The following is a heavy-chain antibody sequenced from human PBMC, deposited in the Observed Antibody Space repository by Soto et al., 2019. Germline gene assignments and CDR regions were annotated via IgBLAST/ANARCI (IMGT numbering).Heavy chain of an antibody. CDR1: GDSIISSDFY. Sequence: NPSETLSLTCTVSGDSIISSDFYWGWVRQPPGKGLEWIGSIFYLGSSYYNPSLKSRVTMSVDTSKNHFSLRLRSVTAADTALYFCARHSLALRKNNWFDPWGQGIMVTVSS. V-gene: IGHV4-39*01. CDR2: IFYLGSS. D-gene: IGHD3-3*02. J-gene: IGHJ5*02. CDR3: ARHSLALRKNNWFDP.